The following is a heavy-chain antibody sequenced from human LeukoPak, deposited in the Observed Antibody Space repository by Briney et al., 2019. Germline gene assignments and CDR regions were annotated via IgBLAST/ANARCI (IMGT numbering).Heavy chain of an antibody. Sequence: GGSLRLSCAASGFTFSIYGMHWVRQAPGKGLEEGAVISYDGSNKYYADSVKGRFSVSRDNSKDTLYLQMNSLRAEDTAIYYCVKDFYYVSGSYSSPPFFDYWGQGTLVTVSS. V-gene: IGHV3-30*18. CDR1: GFTFSIYG. CDR2: ISYDGSNK. D-gene: IGHD3-10*01. CDR3: VKDFYYVSGSYSSPPFFDY. J-gene: IGHJ4*02.